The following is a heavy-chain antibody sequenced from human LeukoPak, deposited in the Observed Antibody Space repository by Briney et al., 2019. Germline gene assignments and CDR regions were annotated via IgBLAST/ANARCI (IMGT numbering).Heavy chain of an antibody. J-gene: IGHJ1*01. D-gene: IGHD3-22*01. CDR3: AYSSGYYH. Sequence: GGSLRLSCSASGFTFSLYAMHWVRQAPGRGLEYVSAITSNGGSTYYADSVKGRFTISRDNSKNTLYLHMSTLRPEDTAVYYCAYSSGYYHWGQGTLVSVSS. V-gene: IGHV3-64D*06. CDR2: ITSNGGST. CDR1: GFTFSLYA.